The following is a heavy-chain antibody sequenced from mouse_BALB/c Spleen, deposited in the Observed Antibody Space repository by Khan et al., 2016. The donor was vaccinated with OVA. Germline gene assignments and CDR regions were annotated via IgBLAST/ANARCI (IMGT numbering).Heavy chain of an antibody. Sequence: VQLQQSGAELVRPGALVKLSCKASGFNIKDYYMHWVKQRPEQGLEWIGWIDPENGETVYEPKFQGKASITADTSSNTAYLQLSSLTSEDTAVYYWARSGYFAWFAYWGQGTLVTVSA. V-gene: IGHV14-1*02. CDR2: IDPENGET. CDR3: ARSGYFAWFAY. J-gene: IGHJ3*01. CDR1: GFNIKDYY.